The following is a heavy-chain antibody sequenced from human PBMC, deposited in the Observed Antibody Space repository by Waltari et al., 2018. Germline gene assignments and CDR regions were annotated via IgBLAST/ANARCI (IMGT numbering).Heavy chain of an antibody. V-gene: IGHV4-59*12. CDR2: IYGSSGGT. Sequence: QVQLQESGPGLVKPSETLSLTCAVSGGSFSSYWWGWIRQPPGKGLEWIGNIYGSSGGTEYNPSLKSRASISRDTSKNQFSLKLSSVTAADTAVYYCARPVRFDYWGQGVLVTVSS. CDR1: GGSFSSYW. CDR3: ARPVRFDY. D-gene: IGHD3-10*02. J-gene: IGHJ4*02.